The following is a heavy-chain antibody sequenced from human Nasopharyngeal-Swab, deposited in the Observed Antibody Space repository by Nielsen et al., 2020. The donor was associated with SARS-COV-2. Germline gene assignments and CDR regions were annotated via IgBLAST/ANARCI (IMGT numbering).Heavy chain of an antibody. CDR1: GYTFTDYY. CDR3: ARDATGDEYFDY. Sequence: ASVKVSCKTSGYTFTDYYIHWVRQAPGQGLEWMGWMNPKSGVTSYAQKFQGRVTMTWDTSTSTAYMELSRLRSDDTAVYYCARDATGDEYFDYWGQGTLVTVSS. V-gene: IGHV1-2*02. J-gene: IGHJ4*02. CDR2: MNPKSGVT. D-gene: IGHD7-27*01.